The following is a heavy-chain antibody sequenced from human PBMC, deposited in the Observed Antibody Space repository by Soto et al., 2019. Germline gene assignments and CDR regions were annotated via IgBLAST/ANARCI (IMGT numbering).Heavy chain of an antibody. CDR3: ARGRVTMVRGVIRGYYYYGMDV. J-gene: IGHJ6*02. Sequence: SETLSLTCAVYGGSFSGYYWSWIRQPPGKGLEWIGEINHSGSTNYNPSLKSRVTISVDTSKNQLSLKLSSVTAADTAVYYCARGRVTMVRGVIRGYYYYGMDVWGQGTTVT. CDR1: GGSFSGYY. D-gene: IGHD3-10*01. CDR2: INHSGST. V-gene: IGHV4-34*01.